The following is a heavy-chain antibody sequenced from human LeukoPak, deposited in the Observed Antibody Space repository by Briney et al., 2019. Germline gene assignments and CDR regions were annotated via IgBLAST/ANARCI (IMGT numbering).Heavy chain of an antibody. CDR2: ISPYNGYT. D-gene: IGHD4-11*01. J-gene: IGHJ1*01. CDR3: ARDKAVTTELTQYFQH. V-gene: IGHV1-18*01. Sequence: ASVKVSCKTSGYNFTSYGISWLRQAPGQGLEWMGWISPYNGYTNYAQKFQFRVTMTTDTSTSTAYMELRSLTSDDTAVYYCARDKAVTTELTQYFQHWGQGTLVTVSS. CDR1: GYNFTSYG.